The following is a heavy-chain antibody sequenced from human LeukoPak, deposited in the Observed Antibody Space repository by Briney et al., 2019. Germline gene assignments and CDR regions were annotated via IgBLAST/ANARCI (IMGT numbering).Heavy chain of an antibody. J-gene: IGHJ5*02. V-gene: IGHV1-2*02. D-gene: IGHD2-21*01. CDR1: GYSFTDYY. CDR3: ARADRLHGGPYLIGP. CDR2: INLNNGDI. Sequence: ASVKVSCKASGYSFTDYYMHWVRQAPGQGPEWMGWINLNNGDIKSAQKFQGRVTMTRDTSITTVYMEVSWLTSDDTAIYYCARADRLHGGPYLIGPWGQGTLVTVSS.